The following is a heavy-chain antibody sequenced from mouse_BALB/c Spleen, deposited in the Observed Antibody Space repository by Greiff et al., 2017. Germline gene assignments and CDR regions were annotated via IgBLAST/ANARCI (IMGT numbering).Heavy chain of an antibody. J-gene: IGHJ4*01. CDR1: GYTFTSYW. V-gene: IGHV1-7*01. CDR3: ARSKEYAMDY. Sequence: QVQLQQSGAELAKPGASVKMSCKASGYTFTSYWMHWVKQRPGQGLEWIGYINPSTGYTEYNQKFKDKATLTADKSSSTAYMQLSSLTSEDSAVYYCARSKEYAMDYWGQGTSVTVSS. CDR2: INPSTGYT.